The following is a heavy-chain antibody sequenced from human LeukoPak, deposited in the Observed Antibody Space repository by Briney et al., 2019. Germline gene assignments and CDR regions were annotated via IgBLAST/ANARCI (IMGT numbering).Heavy chain of an antibody. J-gene: IGHJ4*02. CDR3: ARAHCSSTSCYVAEGYYFDY. CDR1: GGTFSSYA. Sequence: RASVKVSCEASGGTFSSYAISWVRQAPGQGLEWMGGIIPIFGTANYAQKFQGRVTITADESTSTAYMELSSLRSEDTAVYYCARAHCSSTSCYVAEGYYFDYWGQGTLVTVSS. V-gene: IGHV1-69*13. D-gene: IGHD2-2*01. CDR2: IIPIFGTA.